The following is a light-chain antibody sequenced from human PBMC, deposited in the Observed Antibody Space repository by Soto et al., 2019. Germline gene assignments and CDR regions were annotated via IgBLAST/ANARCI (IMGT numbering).Light chain of an antibody. CDR3: HQLTDWPPQWT. CDR1: QSISSY. V-gene: IGKV3-11*01. CDR2: DAS. J-gene: IGKJ1*01. Sequence: EIVMTQSPDTVSLPPGERATLSCRASQSISSYLAWYQQKPGQAPRLLIYDASSRATGIPARFSGSGSGTDFTLTISSLEPEAFAVYYCHQLTDWPPQWTFSQGTKVDIK.